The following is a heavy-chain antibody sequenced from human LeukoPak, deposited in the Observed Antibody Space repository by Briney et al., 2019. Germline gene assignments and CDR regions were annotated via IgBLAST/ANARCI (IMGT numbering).Heavy chain of an antibody. CDR1: GVSISSYY. J-gene: IGHJ4*02. D-gene: IGHD3-22*01. CDR3: VSYYDSSIDY. Sequence: SETLPLTCTVSGVSISSYYWSWIRQPPGKGLEWIGYIYYSGSTNYNPLLKSRVTISVDASKNQFSLKLSSVTAADTAVYYCVSYYDSSIDYWGQGTLVTVSS. CDR2: IYYSGST. V-gene: IGHV4-59*08.